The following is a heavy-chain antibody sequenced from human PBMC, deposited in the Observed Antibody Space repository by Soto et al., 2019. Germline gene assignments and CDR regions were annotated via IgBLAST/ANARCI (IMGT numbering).Heavy chain of an antibody. V-gene: IGHV3-23*01. J-gene: IGHJ6*03. CDR2: ISGSGGST. Sequence: GGSLRLSCAASGFTFSSYAMSWVRQAPGKGLEWVSAISGSGGSTYYADSVKGRFTISRENSKHTLYLQMNSLRAEDTAVYYCAKLYYDILTGYFTSYYYYYMDVWGKGTTVTVSS. CDR3: AKLYYDILTGYFTSYYYYYMDV. CDR1: GFTFSSYA. D-gene: IGHD3-9*01.